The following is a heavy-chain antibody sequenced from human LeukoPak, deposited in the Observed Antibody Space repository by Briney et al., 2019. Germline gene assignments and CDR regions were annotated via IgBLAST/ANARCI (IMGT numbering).Heavy chain of an antibody. Sequence: SVKVSCRASGGTFSSYAISWVRQAPGQGLEWMGGIIPIFGTANYAQKFQGRVTITADKSTSTAYMELSSLRSEDTAVYYCARGGRATVVTPSFFWFDPWGQGTLVTVSS. D-gene: IGHD4-23*01. CDR1: GGTFSSYA. CDR2: IIPIFGTA. CDR3: ARGGRATVVTPSFFWFDP. J-gene: IGHJ5*02. V-gene: IGHV1-69*06.